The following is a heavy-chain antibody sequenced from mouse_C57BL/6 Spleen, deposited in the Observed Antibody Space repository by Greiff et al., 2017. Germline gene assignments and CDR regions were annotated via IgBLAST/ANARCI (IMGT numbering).Heavy chain of an antibody. V-gene: IGHV1-18*01. J-gene: IGHJ4*01. CDR3: ARGPGTTVEAYYGAMDY. Sequence: VQLQQSGPELVKPGASVKIPCKASGYTFTDYNMDWVKQSHGKSLEWIGDINPTNGGTIYNQKFKGKATLTVDKSSSTAYMELRSLTSEDTAVYYCARGPGTTVEAYYGAMDYWGKGTSVTVSS. D-gene: IGHD1-1*01. CDR1: GYTFTDYN. CDR2: INPTNGGT.